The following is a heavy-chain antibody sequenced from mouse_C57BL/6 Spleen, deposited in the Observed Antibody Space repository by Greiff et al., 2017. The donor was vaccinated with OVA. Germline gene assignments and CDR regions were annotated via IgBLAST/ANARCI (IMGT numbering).Heavy chain of an antibody. Sequence: VQLQQSGAELVSPGASVKLSCKASGYTFTDYYINWVKQRPGQGLEWIARIYPGSGNTYYNEKFKGKATLTAEKSSSTAYMQLSSLTSEDSAVYFCARGTTVVPFDYWGQGTTLTVSS. V-gene: IGHV1-76*01. CDR2: IYPGSGNT. CDR1: GYTFTDYY. J-gene: IGHJ2*01. CDR3: ARGTTVVPFDY. D-gene: IGHD1-1*01.